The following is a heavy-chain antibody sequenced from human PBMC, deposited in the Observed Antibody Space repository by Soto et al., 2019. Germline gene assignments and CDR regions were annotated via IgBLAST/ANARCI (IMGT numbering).Heavy chain of an antibody. D-gene: IGHD3-10*01. CDR1: GFTFSNAW. Sequence: GGSLRLSCAASGFTFSNAWMSWVRQAPGKGLEWVGRIKSKTAGGTTDYAAPVKGRFTISRDDSKNTLYLQMNSLKTEDTAVYYCTTGGLWFGELPLGMDVWGQGTTVTVSS. CDR3: TTGGLWFGELPLGMDV. V-gene: IGHV3-15*01. CDR2: IKSKTAGGTT. J-gene: IGHJ6*02.